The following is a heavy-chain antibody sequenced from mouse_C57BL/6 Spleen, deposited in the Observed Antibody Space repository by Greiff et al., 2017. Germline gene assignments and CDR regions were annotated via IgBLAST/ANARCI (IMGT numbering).Heavy chain of an antibody. CDR2: ISSGSSTN. CDR1: GFTFSDYG. Sequence: EVKLVESGGGLVKPGGSLKLSCAASGFTFSDYGMHWVRQAPEKGLEWVAYISSGSSTNYYADTVKGRFTISRDNAKNTLCLQMTSLRSEDTAMYYCARPTGPYYAMDYWGQGTSVTVSS. V-gene: IGHV5-17*01. CDR3: ARPTGPYYAMDY. J-gene: IGHJ4*01.